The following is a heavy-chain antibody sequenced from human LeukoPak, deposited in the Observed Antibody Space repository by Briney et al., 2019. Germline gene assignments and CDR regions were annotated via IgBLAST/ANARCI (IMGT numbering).Heavy chain of an antibody. CDR1: GYSISSGYY. Sequence: SETLSLTCTVSGYSISSGYYWGWIRQPPGKGLEWIGTIYHSGNTFYNPSLKRRVTISVDTSKNQLSLKVSSVTAADTAVYYCARDRYYYDSSGYYLAAFDYWGQGTLVTVSS. V-gene: IGHV4-38-2*02. J-gene: IGHJ4*02. CDR2: IYHSGNT. CDR3: ARDRYYYDSSGYYLAAFDY. D-gene: IGHD3-22*01.